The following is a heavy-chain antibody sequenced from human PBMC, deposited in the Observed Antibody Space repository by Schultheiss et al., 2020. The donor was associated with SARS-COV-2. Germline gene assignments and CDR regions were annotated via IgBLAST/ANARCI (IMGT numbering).Heavy chain of an antibody. D-gene: IGHD4-23*01. CDR2: INHSGST. CDR1: GGSFSGYY. Sequence: SETLSLTCAFYGGSFSGYYWSWIRQPPGKGLEWIGEINHSGSTNYNPSLKSRVTISVDTSKNQFSLKLSSVTAADTAVYYCARSRTTVVPNWFDPWGQGTLVTVSS. V-gene: IGHV4-34*01. J-gene: IGHJ5*02. CDR3: ARSRTTVVPNWFDP.